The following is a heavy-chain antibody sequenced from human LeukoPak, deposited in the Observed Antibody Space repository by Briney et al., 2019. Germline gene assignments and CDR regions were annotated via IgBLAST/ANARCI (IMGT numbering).Heavy chain of an antibody. CDR2: IYYSGSA. V-gene: IGHV4-30-4*01. J-gene: IGHJ4*02. Sequence: SQTLSLTCTVSGGSISSGDYYWSWIRQPPGKGLEWIGYIYYSGSANYNPSLKSRVTISIDTSKNQFSLKLSSVTAADTAVYYCARDGGSYGYFYFDSWGQGTLATVSS. D-gene: IGHD3-16*01. CDR3: ARDGGSYGYFYFDS. CDR1: GGSISSGDYY.